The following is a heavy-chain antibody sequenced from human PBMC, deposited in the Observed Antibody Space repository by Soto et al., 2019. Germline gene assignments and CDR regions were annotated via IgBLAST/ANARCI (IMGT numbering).Heavy chain of an antibody. J-gene: IGHJ6*02. CDR1: GGSISSGDYY. Sequence: PSETLSITCTVSGGSISSGDYYWSWIRQPPGKGLEWIGYIYYSGSTYYNPSLKSRVTISVDTSKNQFSLKLSSVTAADTAVYYCARETPYDFWSGSYYYYGMDVWGHGTTVTVSS. D-gene: IGHD3-3*01. V-gene: IGHV4-30-4*01. CDR3: ARETPYDFWSGSYYYYGMDV. CDR2: IYYSGST.